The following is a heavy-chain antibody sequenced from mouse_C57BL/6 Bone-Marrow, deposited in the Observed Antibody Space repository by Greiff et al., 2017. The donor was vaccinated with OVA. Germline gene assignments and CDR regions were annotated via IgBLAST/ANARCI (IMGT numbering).Heavy chain of an antibody. CDR2: IYPGSGNT. J-gene: IGHJ4*01. D-gene: IGHD1-1*01. Sequence: VQVVESGAELVRPGASVKLSCKASGYTFTDYYINWVKQRPGQGLEWIARIYPGSGNTYYNEKFKGKATLTAEKSSSTAYMQLSSLTSEDSAFYVCARCNYYGSSYAMDYWGQGTSVTVSA. V-gene: IGHV1-76*01. CDR3: ARCNYYGSSYAMDY. CDR1: GYTFTDYY.